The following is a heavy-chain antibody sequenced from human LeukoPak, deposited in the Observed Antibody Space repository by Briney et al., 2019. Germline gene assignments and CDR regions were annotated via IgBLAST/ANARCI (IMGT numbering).Heavy chain of an antibody. D-gene: IGHD3-10*01. J-gene: IGHJ6*03. V-gene: IGHV3-23*01. Sequence: GCSLRLSCAASGFTFRKSAMTWVRQAPGNAREWVSAISGRGVITYYADYVKGRFTISRDNSKVTVHLQMNNLIAEDTAFDYCSTAYYGSGMIGIYFYYMDAWGNETTVTVSS. CDR1: GFTFRKSA. CDR3: STAYYGSGMIGIYFYYMDA. CDR2: ISGRGVIT.